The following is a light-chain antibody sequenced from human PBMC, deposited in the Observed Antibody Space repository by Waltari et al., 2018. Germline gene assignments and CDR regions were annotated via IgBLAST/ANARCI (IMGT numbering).Light chain of an antibody. J-gene: IGLJ3*02. V-gene: IGLV1-47*01. CDR3: AAWXDSLSAXXV. CDR1: SSNXXSNY. Sequence: QXVLTQPPSXSGTPGQRVTISCSGSSSNXXSNYVYXXQQLPGTATTLLIYRNNRRPSGVPARFSGSKSGTSASLAIGGLRSEDXADYYCAAWXDSLSAXXVFGGGTKLTVL. CDR2: RNN.